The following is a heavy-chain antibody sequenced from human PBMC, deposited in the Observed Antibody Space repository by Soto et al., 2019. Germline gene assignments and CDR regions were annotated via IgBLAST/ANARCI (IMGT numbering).Heavy chain of an antibody. V-gene: IGHV1-24*01. Sequence: QVQLVQSGAEGKKPGSSVKVSCKVSGNTLTGLTMHWMRQAPGNGREWMGSLELEEGKRIFGQSVQGRVTMSDDTSTDTAYMELSSLKSDYTAVYYCAAVVTTFDYWGQGTLVTVSS. CDR2: LELEEGKR. J-gene: IGHJ4*02. D-gene: IGHD4-17*01. CDR1: GNTLTGLT. CDR3: AAVVTTFDY.